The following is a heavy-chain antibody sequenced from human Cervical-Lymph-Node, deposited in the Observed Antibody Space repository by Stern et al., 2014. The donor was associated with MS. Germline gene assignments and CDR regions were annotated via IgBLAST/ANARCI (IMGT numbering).Heavy chain of an antibody. V-gene: IGHV4-4*02. D-gene: IGHD2-15*01. Sequence: QVQLQESGPGLVKPSGTLSLTCVVSGGSISSSNWWSWVRQPPGKGLEGIGEIDHSGRTYYNPSLKTRVTMSVDKSKNQFSLTLSSVTAADTAVYYCARGEVGSYCSGFDCKRHYYYGMDVWGHGTTVTVSS. CDR3: ARGEVGSYCSGFDCKRHYYYGMDV. CDR2: IDHSGRT. CDR1: GGSISSSNW. J-gene: IGHJ6*02.